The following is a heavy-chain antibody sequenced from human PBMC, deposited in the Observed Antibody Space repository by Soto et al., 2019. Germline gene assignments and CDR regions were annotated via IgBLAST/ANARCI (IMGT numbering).Heavy chain of an antibody. CDR2: IYDSESA. V-gene: IGHV4-31*03. CDR1: GESISSGGYY. D-gene: IGHD6-6*01. CDR3: ARASSSSSAADD. J-gene: IGHJ4*02. Sequence: QVQLQESGPGLVKASQTLSLICSVSGESISSGGYYWSWIRHHPGKGLEWIGYIYDSESAYYNPSLKSRVTISMDTSKNHFAMNLSSVTAADTAVYYCARASSSSSAADDWGQGTLITVSS.